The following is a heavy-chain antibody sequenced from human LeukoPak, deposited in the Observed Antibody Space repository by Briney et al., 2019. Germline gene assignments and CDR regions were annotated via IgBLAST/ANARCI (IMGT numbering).Heavy chain of an antibody. Sequence: SETLSLTCAVYGGSISSGDYYWSWIRQPPGKGLEWIGYIYYSGSTYYNPSLKSRVTISVDTSKNQFSLKLSSVTAADTAVYYCARAGGVGVASFDYWGQGTLVTVSS. J-gene: IGHJ4*02. CDR3: ARAGGVGVASFDY. CDR2: IYYSGST. CDR1: GGSISSGDYY. D-gene: IGHD5-12*01. V-gene: IGHV4-30-4*08.